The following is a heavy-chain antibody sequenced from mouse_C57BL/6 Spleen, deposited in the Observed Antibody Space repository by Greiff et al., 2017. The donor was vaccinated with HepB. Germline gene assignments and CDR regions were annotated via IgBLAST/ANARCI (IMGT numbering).Heavy chain of an antibody. CDR2: IDPSDSYT. J-gene: IGHJ3*01. CDR3: AREGNYYGSSRWFAY. D-gene: IGHD1-1*01. CDR1: GYTFTSYW. Sequence: QVQLKQPGAELVRPGTSVKLSCKASGYTFTSYWMHWVKQRPGQGLEWIGVIDPSDSYTNYNQKFKGKATLTVDTSSSTAYMQLSSLTSEDSAVYYCAREGNYYGSSRWFAYWGQGTLVTVSA. V-gene: IGHV1-59*01.